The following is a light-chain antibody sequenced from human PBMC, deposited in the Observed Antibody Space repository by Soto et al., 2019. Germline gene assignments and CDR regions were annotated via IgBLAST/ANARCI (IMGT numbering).Light chain of an antibody. V-gene: IGKV3-15*01. CDR2: GAS. CDR1: QSVSSN. Sequence: EVVLTQSPATLSVSPGERATLSCRASQSVSSNLAWYQQKPGQAPRLLIYGASTRATGIPARFSGSGSATEFTLTISSLQPDDFATYYCQQYSTYPWTFGQGTKVDIK. J-gene: IGKJ1*01. CDR3: QQYSTYPWT.